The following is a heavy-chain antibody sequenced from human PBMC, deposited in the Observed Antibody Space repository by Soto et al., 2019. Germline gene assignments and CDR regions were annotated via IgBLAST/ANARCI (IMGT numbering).Heavy chain of an antibody. CDR2: IIPIFGTA. CDR3: ARGLGDYDYYYYYGMDV. J-gene: IGHJ6*02. CDR1: GGTFSSYA. V-gene: IGHV1-69*01. D-gene: IGHD4-17*01. Sequence: QVQLVQSGAEVKKPGSSVKVSCKASGGTFSSYAISWVRQAPGQGLEWMGGIIPIFGTANYAQKFQGRVTITADESTSTAYMELSRLRSEDTVVYYCARGLGDYDYYYYYGMDVWGQGTTVTVSS.